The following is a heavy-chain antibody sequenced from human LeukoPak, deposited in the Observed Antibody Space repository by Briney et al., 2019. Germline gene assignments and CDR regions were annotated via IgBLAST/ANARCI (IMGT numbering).Heavy chain of an antibody. CDR1: GGSISSYY. V-gene: IGHV4-59*01. Sequence: SETLSLTCTVSGGSISSYYWSWIRQPPGKGLEWVGYIYSSGSTNYNPSLKSRVTISVDTSKNQFSLKLSSVTAADTAVYYCARGSHDFWSGYSHFDYWGQGTLVTVSS. D-gene: IGHD3-3*01. CDR3: ARGSHDFWSGYSHFDY. CDR2: IYSSGST. J-gene: IGHJ4*02.